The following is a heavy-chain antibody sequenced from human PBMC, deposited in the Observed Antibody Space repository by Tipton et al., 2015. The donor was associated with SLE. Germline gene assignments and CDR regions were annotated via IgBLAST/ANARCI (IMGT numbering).Heavy chain of an antibody. CDR3: ATPGYCSGGSCYPALGY. V-gene: IGHV4-34*01. D-gene: IGHD2-15*01. J-gene: IGHJ4*02. CDR2: INHSGST. CDR1: GGSFRGYY. Sequence: TLSLTCAVYGGSFRGYYWSWIRQPPGKGLEWIGEINHSGSTNCNPSLKSRVIISVDTSKNQFSLKLSSVTAADTAVYYCATPGYCSGGSCYPALGYWGQGTLVTVSS.